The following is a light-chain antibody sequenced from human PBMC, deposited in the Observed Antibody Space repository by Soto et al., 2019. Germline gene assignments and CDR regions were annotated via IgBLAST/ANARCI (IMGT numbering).Light chain of an antibody. J-gene: IGLJ2*01. CDR3: QVWDSSTVVE. V-gene: IGLV3-9*01. CDR2: RDI. CDR1: NIGSKN. Sequence: SYELTQPLSVSVAPGQTARITCGGNNIGSKNVHWYQQKPGQAPVLVIYRDINRPSGIPERFSGSNSGNTATLTISRAQAGDEADYYCQVWDSSTVVEFGGGTKLTVL.